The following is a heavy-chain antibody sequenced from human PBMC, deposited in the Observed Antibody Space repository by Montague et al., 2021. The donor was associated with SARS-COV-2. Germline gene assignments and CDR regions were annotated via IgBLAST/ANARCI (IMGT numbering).Heavy chain of an antibody. CDR2: VYNTGRS. Sequence: TLSLTCTVSGRSLNSGGYYWTWIRQHPGKGLEWIGYVYNTGRSYYNPSLESRVTMSIDMSKNQFSLNLTSVTAADTALYYCARHVHSNDNYIDSWGPGILVTVSS. CDR1: GRSLNSGGYY. D-gene: IGHD1-1*01. J-gene: IGHJ4*02. CDR3: ARHVHSNDNYIDS. V-gene: IGHV4-31*03.